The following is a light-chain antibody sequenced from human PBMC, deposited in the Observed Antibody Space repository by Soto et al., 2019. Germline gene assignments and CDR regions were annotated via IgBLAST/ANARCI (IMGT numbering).Light chain of an antibody. V-gene: IGKV1-5*03. CDR2: KAS. Sequence: DSQMTQSPSTLSASVGDRVTITCRASQRISNWLAWYQQKPGKAPKLLIYKASSLESGVPSRFSGSGSGTEFTLTIRSLQPDDFATYYCQQYYTYSSLTFGGGTKVDIK. CDR3: QQYYTYSSLT. J-gene: IGKJ4*01. CDR1: QRISNW.